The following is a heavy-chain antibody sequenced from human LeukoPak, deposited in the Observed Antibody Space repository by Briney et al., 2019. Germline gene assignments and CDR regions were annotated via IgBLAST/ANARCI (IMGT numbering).Heavy chain of an antibody. J-gene: IGHJ2*01. CDR3: AKDADTATIIYWYFDL. CDR2: ISDDGRNK. Sequence: PGESLRLSCAAPGFSFRNYGMHWVRRAPGKGLEWVAVISDDGRNKYYADSVRGRFTISRDNSKNMLYLQMNNLRPEDTAVYHCAKDADTATIIYWYFDLWGRGTLVTVSS. V-gene: IGHV3-30*18. CDR1: GFSFRNYG. D-gene: IGHD5-18*01.